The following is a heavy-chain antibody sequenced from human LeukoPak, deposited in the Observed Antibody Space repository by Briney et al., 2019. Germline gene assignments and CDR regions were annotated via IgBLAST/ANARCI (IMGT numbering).Heavy chain of an antibody. CDR1: GGSISSYY. Sequence: SETLSLTCTVSGGSISSYYWSWIRHPPGKGLDGMGEINHSGSTNYNPSLKSRVTISVDTSKNQFSLKLSSVTAADTAVYYCARGGDILTGYQPLDYWGQGTLVTVSS. D-gene: IGHD3-9*01. CDR2: INHSGST. CDR3: ARGGDILTGYQPLDY. V-gene: IGHV4-34*01. J-gene: IGHJ4*02.